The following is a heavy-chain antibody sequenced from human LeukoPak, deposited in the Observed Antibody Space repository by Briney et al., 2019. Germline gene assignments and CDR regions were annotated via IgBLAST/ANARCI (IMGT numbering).Heavy chain of an antibody. CDR1: GFTFSSYW. CDR3: ARGPRSALLRSPNFDY. CDR2: IKQDGSEK. J-gene: IGHJ4*02. V-gene: IGHV3-7*01. Sequence: GGSLRLSCAASGFTFSSYWMSWVRQAPGKGLEWVANIKQDGSEKYYVDSVKGRFTISRDNAKNSLYLQMNSLRAEDTAVYYCARGPRSALLRSPNFDYWGQGTLVTVSS. D-gene: IGHD2-15*01.